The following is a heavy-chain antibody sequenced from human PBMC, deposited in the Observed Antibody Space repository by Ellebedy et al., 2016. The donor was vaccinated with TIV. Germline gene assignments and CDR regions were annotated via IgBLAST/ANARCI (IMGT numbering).Heavy chain of an antibody. J-gene: IGHJ4*02. Sequence: GGSLRLSCAASGFTFSSYSMNWVRQAPGKGLEWVSSISRSSSYIYYADSVKGRFTISRDNAKNSLYLQMNSLRAEDTAVYYCARDETMSDWFFDYWGQGTLVTVSS. V-gene: IGHV3-21*01. CDR2: ISRSSSYI. D-gene: IGHD3-9*01. CDR3: ARDETMSDWFFDY. CDR1: GFTFSSYS.